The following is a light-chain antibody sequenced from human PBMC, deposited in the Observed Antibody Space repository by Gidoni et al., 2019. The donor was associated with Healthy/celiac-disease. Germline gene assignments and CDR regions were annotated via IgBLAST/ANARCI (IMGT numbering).Light chain of an antibody. CDR3: QQSYSTLT. Sequence: DIQMTQSPSSLSASVGDRVTITCRASQSISSYLNWYQQKPGKAPKLLKYAASMLQSVVPSRFSGSGSRTYSTPTISSLQPEDFATYYRQQSYSTLTFGGGTKVEIK. CDR2: AAS. J-gene: IGKJ4*01. V-gene: IGKV1-39*01. CDR1: QSISSY.